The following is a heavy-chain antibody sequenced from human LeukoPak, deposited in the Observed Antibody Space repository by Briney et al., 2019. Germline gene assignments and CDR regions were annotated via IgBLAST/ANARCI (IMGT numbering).Heavy chain of an antibody. D-gene: IGHD2-15*01. J-gene: IGHJ4*02. Sequence: ASVKVSCKASGYTFTGYYMHWVRQAPGQGLEWMGWINPNSGGTNYAQKFQGRVTMTRDTSTSTVYMELSSLRSEDTAVYYCARVSGMVAAEYYFDYWGQGTLVTVSS. CDR3: ARVSGMVAAEYYFDY. CDR1: GYTFTGYY. V-gene: IGHV1-2*02. CDR2: INPNSGGT.